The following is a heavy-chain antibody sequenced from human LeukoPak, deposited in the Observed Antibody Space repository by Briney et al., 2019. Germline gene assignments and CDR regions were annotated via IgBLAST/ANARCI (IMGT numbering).Heavy chain of an antibody. CDR2: ISYDGSNK. CDR3: AKEREPIHLWFGESPLDY. J-gene: IGHJ4*02. V-gene: IGHV3-30*18. Sequence: GGSLRLSCAASGFTFSSYGMHWVRQAPGKGLEWVAVISYDGSNKYYADSVKGRFTISRDNSKNTLYLQMNSLRAEDTAVYYCAKEREPIHLWFGESPLDYWGQGTLVTVSS. CDR1: GFTFSSYG. D-gene: IGHD3-10*01.